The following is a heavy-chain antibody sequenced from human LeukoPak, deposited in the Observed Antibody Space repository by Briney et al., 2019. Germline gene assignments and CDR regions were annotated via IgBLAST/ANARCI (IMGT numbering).Heavy chain of an antibody. D-gene: IGHD5-18*01. J-gene: IGHJ4*02. CDR1: GGSISSYY. Sequence: SETLSLTCTVSGGSISSYYWSWIRQPPGKGLEWIGYIYYSGSTNYNPSLKSRVTISVDTSKNQFSLKLSSVTAADTAVYYCARDPNTAMVKGFDYWGQGTLVTVSS. CDR3: ARDPNTAMVKGFDY. V-gene: IGHV4-59*01. CDR2: IYYSGST.